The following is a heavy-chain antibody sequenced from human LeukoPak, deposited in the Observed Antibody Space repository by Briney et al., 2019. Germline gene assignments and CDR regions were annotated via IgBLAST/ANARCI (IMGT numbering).Heavy chain of an antibody. CDR2: ISSSSSYI. CDR1: GSTFSSYS. V-gene: IGHV3-21*01. J-gene: IGHJ4*02. D-gene: IGHD3-3*01. Sequence: PGGSLRLSCAASGSTFSSYSMNWVRQAPGKGLEWVSSISSSSSYIYYADSVKGRFTISRDNAKNSLYLQMNSLRAEDTAVYYCARDFGGRITIFGVVITYFDYWGQGTLVTVSS. CDR3: ARDFGGRITIFGVVITYFDY.